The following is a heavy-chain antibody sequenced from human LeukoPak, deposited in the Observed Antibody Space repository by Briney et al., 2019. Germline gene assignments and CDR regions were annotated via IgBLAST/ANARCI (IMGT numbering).Heavy chain of an antibody. CDR2: ISGSGNKT. CDR3: AKLKRVGIAPFDD. D-gene: IGHD3-10*01. Sequence: GGSLRLSCAASGFTFSHFAMSWVRQPPGKGLQWVSTISGSGNKTYDADSVKGRFTISRDNSKNTLYLQMTGLRAEDTAVYYCAKLKRVGIAPFDDWGQGILVTVSS. CDR1: GFTFSHFA. J-gene: IGHJ4*02. V-gene: IGHV3-23*01.